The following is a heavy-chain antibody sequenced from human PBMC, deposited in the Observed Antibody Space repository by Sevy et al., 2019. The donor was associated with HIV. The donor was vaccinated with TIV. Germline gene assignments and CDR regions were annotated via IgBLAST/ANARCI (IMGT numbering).Heavy chain of an antibody. Sequence: GGSLRLSCAASGFSFISYAMNWVRQAPGKGLEWVSAISGSDGATYYADSVKGRFSISRDNSKNTLYLKMDSLRAEDTAVYYCAKDIVAVVGDAFDIWGQGTMLTVSS. J-gene: IGHJ3*02. D-gene: IGHD2-15*01. CDR3: AKDIVAVVGDAFDI. V-gene: IGHV3-23*01. CDR2: ISGSDGAT. CDR1: GFSFISYA.